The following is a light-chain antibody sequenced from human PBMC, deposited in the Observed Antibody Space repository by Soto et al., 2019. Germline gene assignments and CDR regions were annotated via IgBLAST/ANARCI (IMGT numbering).Light chain of an antibody. V-gene: IGLV2-14*01. CDR1: SSDVGGYNY. CDR2: EVS. J-gene: IGLJ1*01. Sequence: QSALTQPASVSGSPGQSITISCTGTSSDVGGYNYVSWYQQHPGKAPKLMNYEVSNRPSGVSNRFSGSKSGNTASLTISGLQAEDEADYYCSSYTSSSPPYVFGTGTQLTVL. CDR3: SSYTSSSPPYV.